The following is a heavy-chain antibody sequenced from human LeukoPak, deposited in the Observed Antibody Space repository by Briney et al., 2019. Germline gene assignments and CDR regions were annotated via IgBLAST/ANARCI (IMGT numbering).Heavy chain of an antibody. CDR1: GVSISSSNSY. Sequence: SETLSLTCTVSGVSISSSNSYWGWIRQPPGKGLEWIGSIYYSGSTNYNPSLKSRVTISVDTSKNQFSLKLSSVTAADTAVYYCARETTVEPSEFDYWGQGTLVTVSS. J-gene: IGHJ4*02. CDR3: ARETTVEPSEFDY. CDR2: IYYSGST. D-gene: IGHD4-23*01. V-gene: IGHV4-39*07.